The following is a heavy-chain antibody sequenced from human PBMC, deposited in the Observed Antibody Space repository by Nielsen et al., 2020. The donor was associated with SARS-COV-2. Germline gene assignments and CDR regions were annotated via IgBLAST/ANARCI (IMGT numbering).Heavy chain of an antibody. CDR2: IYYSGTT. V-gene: IGHV4-30-4*01. Sequence: SETLSLTCTVSGGSINRGDYYCNWVRQPPGKGLDWIGYIYYSGTTHYNPSHASRATISVATSKRQFSLKLRSVTAADTAVYYCARATMTDAYAFDIWGQGAMVSVSS. CDR1: GGSINRGDYY. J-gene: IGHJ3*02. CDR3: ARATMTDAYAFDI. D-gene: IGHD4-17*01.